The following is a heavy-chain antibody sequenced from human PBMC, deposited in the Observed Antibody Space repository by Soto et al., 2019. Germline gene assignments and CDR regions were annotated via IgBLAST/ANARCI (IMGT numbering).Heavy chain of an antibody. CDR1: DASIRSYY. J-gene: IGHJ6*02. CDR2: IYYTGST. V-gene: IGHV4-59*01. D-gene: IGHD2-21*02. Sequence: SETLSLTCTVSDASIRSYYWTWIRQPPTKGLEWIGYIYYTGSTNYNPSLKSRLTISVDTSKNQFSLNLTSVTAADTAVYFCAREDDGGDRDYYGLDVWGQGTTVTVSS. CDR3: AREDDGGDRDYYGLDV.